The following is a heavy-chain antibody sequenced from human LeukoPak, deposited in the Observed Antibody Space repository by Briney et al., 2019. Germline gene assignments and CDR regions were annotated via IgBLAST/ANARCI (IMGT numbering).Heavy chain of an antibody. CDR1: GFTFNTYA. CDR2: ISDSGGRT. Sequence: GGSLRLSCAASGFTFNTYAMTWVRQAPGKGLEWVSAISDSGGRTYYADSVKGRFTISRDNSKSTLYLQMNSLRAEGTAVYYCASKGGMDVWGQGTTVTVSS. J-gene: IGHJ6*02. V-gene: IGHV3-23*01. CDR3: ASKGGMDV.